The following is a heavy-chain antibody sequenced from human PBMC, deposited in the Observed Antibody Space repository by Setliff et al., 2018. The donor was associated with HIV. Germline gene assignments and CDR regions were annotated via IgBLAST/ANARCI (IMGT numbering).Heavy chain of an antibody. CDR1: GFTFSTYG. CDR3: AAQGVL. CDR2: IWYDGSNK. Sequence: GGSLRLSCAASGFTFSTYGMHWVRQAPGKGLEWLAVIWYDGSNKYYADSVKGRFTISRDNSKNTLYLQMNSLRAEDTAVYYCAAQGVLWGQGTQVTVSS. V-gene: IGHV3-33*01. J-gene: IGHJ4*02.